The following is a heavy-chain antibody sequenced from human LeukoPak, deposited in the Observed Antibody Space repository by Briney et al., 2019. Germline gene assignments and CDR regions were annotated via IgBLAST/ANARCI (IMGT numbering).Heavy chain of an antibody. CDR1: VGTFSSYA. CDR3: AISYSYGHSRGDY. V-gene: IGHV1-69*04. D-gene: IGHD5-18*01. J-gene: IGHJ4*02. Sequence: SVKVSCKASVGTFSSYAISWVRQAPGQGLEWMGRIIPIFGIANYAQKFQGRVTITADKSTSTAYMELSSLRSEDTPVYYCAISYSYGHSRGDYWGQGTLVTVSS. CDR2: IIPIFGIA.